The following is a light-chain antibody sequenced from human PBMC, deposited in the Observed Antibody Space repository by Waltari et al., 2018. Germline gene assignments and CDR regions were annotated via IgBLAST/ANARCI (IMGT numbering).Light chain of an antibody. J-gene: IGLJ3*02. Sequence: QSVLTQPPSASGTPGQRVTISCSGSRSNIGHNYVYWYQQLPGTAPKLLIYRNNQRPSGVPDRSSGSKSGTSASLAISGLRSEDEADYYCAAWDDSLSGRVFGGGTKVTVL. CDR3: AAWDDSLSGRV. V-gene: IGLV1-47*01. CDR2: RNN. CDR1: RSNIGHNY.